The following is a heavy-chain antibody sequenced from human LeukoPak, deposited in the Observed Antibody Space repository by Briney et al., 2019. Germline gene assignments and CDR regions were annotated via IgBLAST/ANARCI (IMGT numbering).Heavy chain of an antibody. Sequence: SETLSLTCTVSGGSISSYYWSWIRQPAGKGLEWIGRIYTSGSTNYNPSLKSRVTMSVDTSKNQFSLKLSSVTAADTAVYYCAREAYSGSYSYYYYMDVWGKGTTVTISS. CDR2: IYTSGST. D-gene: IGHD3-10*01. CDR3: AREAYSGSYSYYYYMDV. CDR1: GGSISSYY. V-gene: IGHV4-4*07. J-gene: IGHJ6*03.